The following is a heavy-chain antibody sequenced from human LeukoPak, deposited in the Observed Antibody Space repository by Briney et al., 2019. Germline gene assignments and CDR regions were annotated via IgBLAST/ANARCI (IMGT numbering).Heavy chain of an antibody. J-gene: IGHJ4*02. CDR1: GGSITTYY. CDR2: INYSGST. V-gene: IGHV4-59*01. CDR3: ARTNYYDNSGYPDY. D-gene: IGHD3-22*01. Sequence: SETLSLTCTVSGGSITTYYWTWIRQPPGKGLEWIGYINYSGSTNYNPSLKSRVTISVDTSKNQFSLKLSSVTAADTAVYYCARTNYYDNSGYPDYWGQGTLVTVSS.